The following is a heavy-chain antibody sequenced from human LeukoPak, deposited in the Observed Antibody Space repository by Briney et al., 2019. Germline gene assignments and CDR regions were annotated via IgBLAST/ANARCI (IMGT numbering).Heavy chain of an antibody. CDR1: GFTFSSYA. D-gene: IGHD3-3*01. CDR2: ISGSGGST. J-gene: IGHJ4*02. CDR3: AKAQGYDFGSGYSLVDY. Sequence: GGSLRLSCAASGFTFSSYAMSWVRQAPGKGLEWVSAISGSGGSTYYADSVKGRFTISRDNSKNTLYLQMNSLRAEDTAVYYCAKAQGYDFGSGYSLVDYWGQGTLVTVSS. V-gene: IGHV3-23*01.